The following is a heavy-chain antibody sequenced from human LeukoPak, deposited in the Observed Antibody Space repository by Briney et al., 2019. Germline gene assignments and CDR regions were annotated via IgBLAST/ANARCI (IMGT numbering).Heavy chain of an antibody. D-gene: IGHD3-10*01. CDR1: GFTFSSYA. J-gene: IGHJ5*02. CDR2: ISGSGGST. CDR3: MVRGVIILNFDP. V-gene: IGHV3-23*01. Sequence: QPGGSLRLSCAASGFTFSSYAMSWVRQAPGKGLEWVSAISGSGGSTYYADSVKGRFTISRDNSRSTLYLQMNSLRAEDTAVYYCMVRGVIILNFDPWGQGTLVTVSS.